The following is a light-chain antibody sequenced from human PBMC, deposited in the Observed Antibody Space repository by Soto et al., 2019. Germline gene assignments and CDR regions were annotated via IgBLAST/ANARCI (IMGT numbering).Light chain of an antibody. CDR3: CAYAGSYTHYV. Sequence: QSALPQPRSVSGSPGQSITISCTGTSSDVGGYNYVSWYRQHPGKAPKLMIYDVSKRPSGVPDRFSGSKSGNTASLTISGLQAEDEADYYCCAYAGSYTHYVFGTGTKLTVL. V-gene: IGLV2-11*01. CDR1: SSDVGGYNY. CDR2: DVS. J-gene: IGLJ1*01.